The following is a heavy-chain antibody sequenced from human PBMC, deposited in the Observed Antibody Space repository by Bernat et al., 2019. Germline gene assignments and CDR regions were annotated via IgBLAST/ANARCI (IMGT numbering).Heavy chain of an antibody. Sequence: QVQLVQSGAEVKKPGSSVKVSCKASGGTFSSYAISWVRQAPGQGLEWMGRIIPILGIANYAQKFQGRVTITADKSTSTAYMELSSLRSEDTAVYCCARDGWELFKFWFDPWGQGALVTVSS. J-gene: IGHJ5*02. D-gene: IGHD1-26*01. CDR2: IIPILGIA. CDR1: GGTFSSYA. V-gene: IGHV1-69*04. CDR3: ARDGWELFKFWFDP.